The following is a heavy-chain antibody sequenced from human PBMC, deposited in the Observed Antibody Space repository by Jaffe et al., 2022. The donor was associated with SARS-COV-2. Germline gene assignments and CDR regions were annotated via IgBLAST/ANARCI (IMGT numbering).Heavy chain of an antibody. CDR2: ISWDGGST. CDR3: AKDVNSGWSGDLDY. V-gene: IGHV3-43*01. CDR1: GFTFDDYT. D-gene: IGHD6-19*01. Sequence: EVQLVESGGVVVQPGGSLRLSCAASGFTFDDYTMHWVRQAPGKGLEWVSLISWDGGSTYYADSVKGRFTISRDNSKNSLYLQMNSLRTEDTALYYCAKDVNSGWSGDLDYWGQGTLVTVSS. J-gene: IGHJ4*02.